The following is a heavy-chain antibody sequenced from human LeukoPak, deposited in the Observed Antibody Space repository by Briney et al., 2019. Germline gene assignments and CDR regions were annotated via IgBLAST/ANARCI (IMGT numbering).Heavy chain of an antibody. J-gene: IGHJ4*02. CDR3: AKDRLLNCRGDCYIFDY. CDR1: GFTLRSYV. V-gene: IGHV3-23*01. CDR2: ISGSGDST. Sequence: GGSLRLSCVASGFTLRSYVMNWIRQTPGKGLEWVSSISGSGDSTFYADSVKGRFSISRDNSKNTLYLQVNGLRTEDTAVYYCAKDRLLNCRGDCYIFDYWGQGTVVTVSS. D-gene: IGHD2-21*02.